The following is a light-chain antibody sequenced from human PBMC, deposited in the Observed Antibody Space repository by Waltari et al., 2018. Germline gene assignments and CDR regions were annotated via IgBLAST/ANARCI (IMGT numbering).Light chain of an antibody. V-gene: IGKV1-16*02. CDR1: QRISNY. Sequence: DIQMTQSPSSLSASVGDRVTITCRASQRISNYLAWFQQKPGKAPKSLIYGASSLEIGVPSKFSGSGSGRDFTLTISSLQPEDFATYYCQQYNTYPWTFGQGTKVEIK. CDR3: QQYNTYPWT. J-gene: IGKJ1*01. CDR2: GAS.